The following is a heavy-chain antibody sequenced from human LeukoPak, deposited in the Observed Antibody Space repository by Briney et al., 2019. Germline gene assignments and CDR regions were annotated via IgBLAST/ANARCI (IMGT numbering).Heavy chain of an antibody. CDR1: GFTFDDYA. CDR2: ISWNSGTI. Sequence: PGGPLRLSCAASGFTFDDYAMHWVRQAPGKGLEWVSTISWNSGTIAYADSVKGRFTISRDNAKNSLYLQMNSLRTEDTALYYCAKDVAGGSGSSLDFWGQGTLVTVSS. V-gene: IGHV3-9*01. CDR3: AKDVAGGSGSSLDF. D-gene: IGHD3-10*01. J-gene: IGHJ4*02.